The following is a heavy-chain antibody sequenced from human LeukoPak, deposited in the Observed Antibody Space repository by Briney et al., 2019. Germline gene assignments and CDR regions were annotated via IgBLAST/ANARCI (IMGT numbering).Heavy chain of an antibody. CDR2: IKQDGSEK. J-gene: IGHJ4*02. V-gene: IGHV3-7*01. Sequence: GGSLRLSCTASGFSLSTYWMSWVRQAPGKGLEWVANIKQDGSEKYYVDSVRGRFTISRDNAKNSLYLQMNSLRAEDTAVYYCARPSLNTGSYFDYWGQGILVSVSS. CDR1: GFSLSTYW. CDR3: ARPSLNTGSYFDY. D-gene: IGHD1-26*01.